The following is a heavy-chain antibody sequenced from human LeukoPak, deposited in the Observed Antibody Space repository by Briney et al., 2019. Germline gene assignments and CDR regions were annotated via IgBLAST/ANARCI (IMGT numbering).Heavy chain of an antibody. Sequence: SETLSLTCTVSGGSISSGGYYWSWIRQHPGKGLEWIGYIYYSGSAYYKPSLKSRVTMSVDTSKGQFSLELRSVTAADTAVYYCARSPESYSSSWNVWFDPWGQGTLVTVSS. J-gene: IGHJ5*02. CDR3: ARSPESYSSSWNVWFDP. D-gene: IGHD6-13*01. V-gene: IGHV4-31*03. CDR1: GGSISSGGYY. CDR2: IYYSGSA.